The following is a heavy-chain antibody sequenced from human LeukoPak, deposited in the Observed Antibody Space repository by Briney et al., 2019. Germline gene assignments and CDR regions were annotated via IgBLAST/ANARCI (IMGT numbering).Heavy chain of an antibody. V-gene: IGHV1-46*01. CDR1: GFTFSSYG. Sequence: GGSLRLSCAASGFTFSSYGMHWVRQAPGQGLEWMGIINPSGGSTSYAQKFQGRVTVTRDTSTSTVHMELSGLRSEDTAVYYCARDQEAFDYWGQGTLVTVSS. CDR2: INPSGGST. J-gene: IGHJ4*02. CDR3: ARDQEAFDY.